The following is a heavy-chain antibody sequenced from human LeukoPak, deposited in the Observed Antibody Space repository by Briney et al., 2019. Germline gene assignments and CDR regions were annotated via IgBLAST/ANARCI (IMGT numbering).Heavy chain of an antibody. V-gene: IGHV1-2*06. CDR1: GYTFTGYY. J-gene: IGHJ4*02. CDR2: VNPNNGAT. Sequence: ASVKVSCKASGYTFTGYYMHWVRQAPGQGLEWMGRVNPNNGATNYAQKLQGRVTITGDTSISTAYMELSSLRSDDTAVYYCTRETGSYHGNDYWGQGTLVTVSS. CDR3: TRETGSYHGNDY. D-gene: IGHD1-26*01.